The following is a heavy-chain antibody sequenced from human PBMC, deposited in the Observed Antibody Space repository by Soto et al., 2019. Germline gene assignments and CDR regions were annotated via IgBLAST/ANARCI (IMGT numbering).Heavy chain of an antibody. CDR1: GYTFTSYG. D-gene: IGHD2-2*01. CDR2: ISAYNGNT. J-gene: IGHJ4*02. V-gene: IGHV1-18*01. CDR3: ARDPLAFYCSSTSCFAALFDY. Sequence: QVQLVQSGAEVKKPGASVKVSCKASGYTFTSYGISWVRQAPGQGLEWMGWISAYNGNTNYAQKLQGRVTMTTDTSTSAAYMERRSLRSADTAVYYCARDPLAFYCSSTSCFAALFDYWGQGTLVTVSS.